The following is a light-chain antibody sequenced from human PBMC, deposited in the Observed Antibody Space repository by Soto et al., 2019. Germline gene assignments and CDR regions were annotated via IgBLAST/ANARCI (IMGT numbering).Light chain of an antibody. CDR1: SSDVGGYNY. CDR3: SSYSSRGTPYV. Sequence: QSALTQPASVSGSPGQSITISCTGTSSDVGGYNYVSWYQQHPGKAPKLMICDVSIRPSGVYSRFSGSKSGNTASLTISGLQAEDEADYYCSSYSSRGTPYVFGTGTKLTVL. CDR2: DVS. V-gene: IGLV2-14*01. J-gene: IGLJ1*01.